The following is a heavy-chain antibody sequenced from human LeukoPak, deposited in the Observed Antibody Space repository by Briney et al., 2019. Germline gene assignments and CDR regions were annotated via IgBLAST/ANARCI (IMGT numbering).Heavy chain of an antibody. CDR2: IGGSGDNK. CDR1: GFTFSTYA. D-gene: IGHD3-10*01. CDR3: AKVGPFGELSFSDY. Sequence: TGRSLTLSCAASGFTFSTYAMKWVRQAPGRGLEWVSTIGGSGDNKYYADSEKGRFTISRENSKNTLSLQMNSLRAEDTAVYYCAKVGPFGELSFSDYWGQGTLVTVSS. J-gene: IGHJ4*02. V-gene: IGHV3-23*01.